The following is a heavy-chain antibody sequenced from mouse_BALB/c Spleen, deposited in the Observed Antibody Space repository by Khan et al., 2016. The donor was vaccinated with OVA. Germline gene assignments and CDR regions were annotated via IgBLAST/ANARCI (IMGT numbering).Heavy chain of an antibody. Sequence: EVELVESGGDVVKPGGSLKLSCAASGFTFSTYGMSWVRQTPDKRLEWVATVSTGGHYTYYPDTVKGRFTISRDNAKDTLYLQMSSLKSEDTAMFYWARLAYFYDSEGFAYWGQGTLVNVSA. D-gene: IGHD1-1*01. CDR3: ARLAYFYDSEGFAY. V-gene: IGHV5-6*01. J-gene: IGHJ3*01. CDR1: GFTFSTYG. CDR2: VSTGGHYT.